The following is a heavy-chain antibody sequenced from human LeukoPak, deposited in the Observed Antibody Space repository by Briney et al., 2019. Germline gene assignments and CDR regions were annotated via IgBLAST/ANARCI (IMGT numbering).Heavy chain of an antibody. CDR3: ARGHSSSWSFFDY. D-gene: IGHD6-13*01. J-gene: IGHJ4*02. CDR1: GFTFSSFG. V-gene: IGHV3-30*03. CDR2: ISFDGNIK. Sequence: GGPLRLSCAASGFTFSSFGIHWVRQAPGKGLEWVAVISFDGNIKHYADSVKGRFTISRDNSKNTLFLQMNSLRPEDTAVYYCARGHSSSWSFFDYWGQGTLVTVSS.